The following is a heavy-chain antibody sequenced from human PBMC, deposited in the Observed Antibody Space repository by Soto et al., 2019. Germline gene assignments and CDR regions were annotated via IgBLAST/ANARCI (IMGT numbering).Heavy chain of an antibody. CDR2: ISYDGSLQ. V-gene: IGHV3-30*03. D-gene: IGHD5-18*01. CDR3: VSDRGYGHASVPYS. J-gene: IGHJ4*02. CDR1: GFAFSSYG. Sequence: QAQLVESGGGVVQPGRSLRLSCAASGFAFSSYGMYWVRQAPGTGLEWVAVISYDGSLQHYADSVKARFTISRDNSKNMVLLQMSSLRAEDTAVYYCVSDRGYGHASVPYSWGQGTLVSVSS.